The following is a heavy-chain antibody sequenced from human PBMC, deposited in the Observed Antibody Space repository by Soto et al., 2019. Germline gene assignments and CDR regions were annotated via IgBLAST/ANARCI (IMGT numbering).Heavy chain of an antibody. Sequence: SETLSLTCAVYGGSFSGYYWSWIRQPPGKGLEWIGEINHSGSTNYNPSLKSRVTISVDTSKNQFSLKLSSVTAADTAVYYCARVSGRWLQFRNYFHYWGKATLVTLST. CDR3: ARVSGRWLQFRNYFHY. CDR1: GGSFSGYY. J-gene: IGHJ4*02. D-gene: IGHD5-12*01. CDR2: INHSGST. V-gene: IGHV4-34*01.